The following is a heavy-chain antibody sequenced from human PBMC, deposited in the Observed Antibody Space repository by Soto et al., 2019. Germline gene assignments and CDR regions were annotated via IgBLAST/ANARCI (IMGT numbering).Heavy chain of an antibody. D-gene: IGHD3-10*01. Sequence: QVQLVESGGGVVQPGRSLRLSCAASGFTFSDYTIHWVRQAPGKGLEWVAVISYDGNNKKYADSVEGRFTISRDNSKNTLYLQLNSLRDEDTAVYYCAKDHYPPGSALNWEVNWVAAWGQGTLVTVSS. V-gene: IGHV3-30-3*01. CDR2: ISYDGNNK. CDR3: AKDHYPPGSALNWEVNWVAA. CDR1: GFTFSDYT. J-gene: IGHJ5*02.